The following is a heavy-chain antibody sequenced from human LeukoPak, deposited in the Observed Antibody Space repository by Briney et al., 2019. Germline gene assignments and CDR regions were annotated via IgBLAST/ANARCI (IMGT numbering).Heavy chain of an antibody. V-gene: IGHV4-59*01. CDR2: IYYSGST. Sequence: SETLSLTCTVSGGSISSYYWSWIRQPPGKGLEWIGYIYYSGSTNYNPSLKSRVTISVDTSKNQFSLKLSSVTAADTAVYYCARDGRSGWYPDYWGQGTLVTVSS. CDR3: ARDGRSGWYPDY. D-gene: IGHD6-19*01. J-gene: IGHJ4*02. CDR1: GGSISSYY.